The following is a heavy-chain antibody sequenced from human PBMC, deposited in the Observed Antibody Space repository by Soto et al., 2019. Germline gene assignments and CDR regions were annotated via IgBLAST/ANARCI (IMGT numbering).Heavy chain of an antibody. J-gene: IGHJ4*02. D-gene: IGHD5-12*01. CDR2: MNPNSGNT. CDR3: AKVATIGPYFDY. CDR1: GYTFTSYD. V-gene: IGHV1-8*01. Sequence: ASVKVSCKASGYTFTSYDINWVRQATGQGLEWMGWMNPNSGNTGYAQKFQGRVTMTRNTSISTAYMELSSLRSEDTAVYYCAKVATIGPYFDYWGQGTLVTVSS.